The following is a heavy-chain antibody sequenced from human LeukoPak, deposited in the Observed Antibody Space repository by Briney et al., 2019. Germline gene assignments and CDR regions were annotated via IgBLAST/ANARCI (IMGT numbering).Heavy chain of an antibody. CDR2: IYYSGST. CDR1: GGSISSYY. V-gene: IGHV4-59*08. Sequence: SESLSLTCTVSGGSISSYYWSWIRQPPGKGLEWIGYIYYSGSTNYNPFLKSRVTISVDTSKNQFSLKLSSVTAADTAVYYCARRDGYNYSPFDYWGQGTLVTVSS. CDR3: ARRDGYNYSPFDY. J-gene: IGHJ4*02. D-gene: IGHD5-24*01.